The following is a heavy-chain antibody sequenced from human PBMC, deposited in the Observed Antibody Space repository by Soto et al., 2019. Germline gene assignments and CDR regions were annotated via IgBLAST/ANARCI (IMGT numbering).Heavy chain of an antibody. CDR3: ASNQYNWKAPPPLDY. Sequence: GGSLRLSCAASGFTFSSYAMHWVRQAPGKGLEWVAVISYDGSNKYYADSVKGRFTISRDNSKNTLYLQMNSLRAEDTAVYYCASNQYNWKAPPPLDYWGQGTLVTVSS. CDR2: ISYDGSNK. CDR1: GFTFSSYA. V-gene: IGHV3-30-3*01. D-gene: IGHD1-20*01. J-gene: IGHJ4*02.